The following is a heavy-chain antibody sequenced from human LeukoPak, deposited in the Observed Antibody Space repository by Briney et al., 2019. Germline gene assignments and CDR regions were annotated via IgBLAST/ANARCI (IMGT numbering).Heavy chain of an antibody. CDR2: INHSGST. Sequence: SETLSLTCAVYGGSFSGYYWSWIRQPPGKGLEWIGEINHSGSTNYNLSLKSRVTISVDTSKNQFSLKLSSVTAADTAVYYCARETSVTYYFDYWGQGTLVTVSS. CDR1: GGSFSGYY. V-gene: IGHV4-34*01. J-gene: IGHJ4*02. D-gene: IGHD4-4*01. CDR3: ARETSVTYYFDY.